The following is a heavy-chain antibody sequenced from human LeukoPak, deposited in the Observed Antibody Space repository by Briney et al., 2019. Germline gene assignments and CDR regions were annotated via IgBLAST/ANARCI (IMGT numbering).Heavy chain of an antibody. V-gene: IGHV3-7*01. CDR2: IKQDGSEK. CDR1: GFTFSSYW. CDR3: ARHGQWLVPGDAFDI. D-gene: IGHD6-19*01. Sequence: PGGSLRLSCAASGFTFSSYWMSWVRQAPGKGLEWVANIKQDGSEKYYVDSVKGRFTISRDNAKNSLYLQMNSLRAEDTAVYYCARHGQWLVPGDAFDIWGQGTMVTVSS. J-gene: IGHJ3*02.